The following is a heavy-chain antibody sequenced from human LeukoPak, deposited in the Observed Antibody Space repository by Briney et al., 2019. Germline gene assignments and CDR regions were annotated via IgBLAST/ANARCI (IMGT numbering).Heavy chain of an antibody. CDR3: ARDRGYSPDY. CDR2: INSDGRST. Sequence: GGSLRLSCAASGFTFNTYWMHWFRQAPGKGLVWVSHINSDGRSTTYADSVKGRFTISRDNAKNTLYLQMNSLRAEDTAVYYCARDRGYSPDYWGQGTLVTVSS. D-gene: IGHD5-18*01. CDR1: GFTFNTYW. V-gene: IGHV3-74*01. J-gene: IGHJ4*02.